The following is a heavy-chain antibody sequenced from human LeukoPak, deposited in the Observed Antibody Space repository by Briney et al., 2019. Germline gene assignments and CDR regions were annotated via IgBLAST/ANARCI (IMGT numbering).Heavy chain of an antibody. Sequence: TGGSLRLSCAASGFTFSDHYMDWVRQAPGKGLEWVGRIRNKANTYTTEYAASVKGGFTISRDDSKNSLYLQMNSLKTEDTAMYYCARRYCSGGSCYAGDYWGQGTLVTVSS. D-gene: IGHD2-15*01. CDR2: IRNKANTYTT. V-gene: IGHV3-72*01. CDR3: ARRYCSGGSCYAGDY. CDR1: GFTFSDHY. J-gene: IGHJ4*02.